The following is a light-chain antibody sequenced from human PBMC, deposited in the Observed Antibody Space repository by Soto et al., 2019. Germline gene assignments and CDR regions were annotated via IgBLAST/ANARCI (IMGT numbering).Light chain of an antibody. CDR3: QQYGSLPGRFT. J-gene: IGKJ3*01. CDR1: QSVSSSY. V-gene: IGKV3-20*01. Sequence: EIVLTQSPGTLSLSPGERATLSCRASQSVSSSYLAWYQQKPGQAPRLLIYGASSRATGIPDRFSGSGSGTDFTLTISRLEPEDFAVYYCQQYGSLPGRFTFGPGTKVDIK. CDR2: GAS.